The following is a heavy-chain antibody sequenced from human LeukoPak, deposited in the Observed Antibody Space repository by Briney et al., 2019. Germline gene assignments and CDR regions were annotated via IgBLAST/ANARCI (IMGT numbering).Heavy chain of an antibody. CDR3: AKDLRFVAAVIDN. Sequence: GGSLRLSCAASGFTFSTYAMSWVRQTPEKGLEWVSGISGSARTTYHADSMKGRFTISRDNSKNTLYLQMNSLRAEDTAVYYCAKDLRFVAAVIDNWGQGTLVTVSS. D-gene: IGHD3-16*01. V-gene: IGHV3-23*01. J-gene: IGHJ4*02. CDR1: GFTFSTYA. CDR2: ISGSARTT.